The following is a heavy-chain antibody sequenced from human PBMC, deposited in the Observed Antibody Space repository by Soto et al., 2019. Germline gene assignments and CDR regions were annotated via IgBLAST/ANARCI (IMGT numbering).Heavy chain of an antibody. CDR2: RNPNSGNT. CDR3: AREDFYGSGSYGY. D-gene: IGHD3-10*01. V-gene: IGHV1-8*01. J-gene: IGHJ4*02. CDR1: GYTFPSYN. Sequence: QVQLLQSGAEVKKPGASVKVSCKASGYTFPSYNINWVRQATGQGPEWRGWRNPNSGNTGYAQKFQGRVTMNRDSSISTAYMELSSLRSEDTAVYYCAREDFYGSGSYGYWGQGTLVTVSS.